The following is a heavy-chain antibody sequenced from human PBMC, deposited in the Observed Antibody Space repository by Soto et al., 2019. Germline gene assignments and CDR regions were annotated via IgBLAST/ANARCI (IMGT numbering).Heavy chain of an antibody. D-gene: IGHD6-13*01. CDR3: VRTSSSSWYP. Sequence: GASVKVSCKASGGTFSSYAISWVRQAPGQGLEWMGGIIPIFGTANYAQKFQGRVTMTRDTSINTAYMELSSLRSEDTAVYYCVRTSSSSWYPWGQGTLVTVSP. V-gene: IGHV1-69*05. CDR2: IIPIFGTA. J-gene: IGHJ5*02. CDR1: GGTFSSYA.